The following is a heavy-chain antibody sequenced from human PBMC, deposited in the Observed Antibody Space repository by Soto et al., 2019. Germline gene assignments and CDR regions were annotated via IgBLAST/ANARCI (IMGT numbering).Heavy chain of an antibody. D-gene: IGHD2-2*01. CDR1: GFTVTDHH. Sequence: PGGSLRLSCAVSGFTVTDHHENWVRPDTGTRLERVSVIYIGAATYYRDSVQGRFTLSRDPSVDTMSLHLNNLLVPHPALYPCAIGHQRSDRWGLGTLVAFAS. J-gene: IGHJ5*02. V-gene: IGHV3-53*01. CDR2: IYIGAAT. CDR3: AIGHQRSDR.